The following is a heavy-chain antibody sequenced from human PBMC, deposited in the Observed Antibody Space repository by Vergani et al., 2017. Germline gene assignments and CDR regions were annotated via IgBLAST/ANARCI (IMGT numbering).Heavy chain of an antibody. J-gene: IGHJ6*02. Sequence: QVQLQQWGAGLLKPSETLSLTCAVYGGSFSGYYWSWIRQPPGKGLEWIGEINHSGSTNYNPSLKSRVTISVDTSKNQFSLTLSSVTAADTAVYYCARRGGTTKYGMDVWGQGTTVTVSS. CDR1: GGSFSGYY. CDR2: INHSGST. CDR3: ARRGGTTKYGMDV. V-gene: IGHV4-34*01. D-gene: IGHD1-7*01.